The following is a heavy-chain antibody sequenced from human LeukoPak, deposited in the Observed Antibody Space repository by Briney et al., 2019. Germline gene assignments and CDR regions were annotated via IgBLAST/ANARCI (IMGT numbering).Heavy chain of an antibody. J-gene: IGHJ4*02. CDR1: GFTFSSYG. CDR2: IRYDGSNK. V-gene: IGHV3-30*02. CDR3: ARATKTVVVPAAIYY. D-gene: IGHD2-2*01. Sequence: GGSLRLSCAASGFTFSSYGMHWVRQAPGKGLEWVAFIRYDGSNKYYADSVKGRFTISRDNSKNTLYLQMNSLRAEDTAVYYCARATKTVVVPAAIYYWGQGTLVTVSS.